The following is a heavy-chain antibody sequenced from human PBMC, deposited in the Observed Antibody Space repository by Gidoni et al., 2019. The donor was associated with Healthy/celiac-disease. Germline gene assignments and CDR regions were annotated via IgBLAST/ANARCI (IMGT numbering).Heavy chain of an antibody. CDR3: ARVGPHSSSWNDYYYYYGMDV. Sequence: EVQLVESGGGLVQPGGSLRLSCAASGFTFSSYWMSWVRQAPGKGLEWVANIKQDGSEKYYVDSVKGRFTISRDNAKNSLYLQMNSLRAEDTAVYYCARVGPHSSSWNDYYYYYGMDVWGQGTTVTVSS. V-gene: IGHV3-7*01. D-gene: IGHD6-13*01. J-gene: IGHJ6*02. CDR2: IKQDGSEK. CDR1: GFTFSSYW.